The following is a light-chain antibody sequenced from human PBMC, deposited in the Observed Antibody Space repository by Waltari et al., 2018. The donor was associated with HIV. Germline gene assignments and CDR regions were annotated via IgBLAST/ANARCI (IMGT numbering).Light chain of an antibody. CDR1: SSDVGGYNY. Sequence: QSALTQPRSVSGSPGQSVTISCPGSSSDVGGYNYVSWYQQHPGKAPKLMIYDVTKRPSGVPDRFSGSKSGNTASLSISGLQAEDEADYYCCSYAGTYPWVFGGGTKLTVV. CDR2: DVT. V-gene: IGLV2-11*01. CDR3: CSYAGTYPWV. J-gene: IGLJ3*02.